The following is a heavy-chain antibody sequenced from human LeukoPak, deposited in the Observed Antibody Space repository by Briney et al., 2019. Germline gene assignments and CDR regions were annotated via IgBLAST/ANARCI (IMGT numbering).Heavy chain of an antibody. D-gene: IGHD4-17*01. V-gene: IGHV4-39*01. CDR1: GGSIRSGSYY. J-gene: IGHJ3*02. CDR3: ARHAPIKTTVTTSHAFDI. Sequence: SETLSLTCTVSGGSIRSGSYYWGWIRQPPGKGLEWIGSIYYSGNTYYYPPLKSRVTISVDTSKSQFSLRLSSVTAADTAVYYCARHAPIKTTVTTSHAFDIWGQGTMVTVSS. CDR2: IYYSGNT.